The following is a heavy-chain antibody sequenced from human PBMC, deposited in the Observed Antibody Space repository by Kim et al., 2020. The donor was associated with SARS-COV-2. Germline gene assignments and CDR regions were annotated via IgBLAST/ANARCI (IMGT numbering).Heavy chain of an antibody. Sequence: YADSVKGRFTISRDNATNSVYLQMNSRSAEDTAVYYCAIAFLRTDPIDYWGQGTLVTVSS. J-gene: IGHJ4*02. V-gene: IGHV3-21*01. CDR3: AIAFLRTDPIDY.